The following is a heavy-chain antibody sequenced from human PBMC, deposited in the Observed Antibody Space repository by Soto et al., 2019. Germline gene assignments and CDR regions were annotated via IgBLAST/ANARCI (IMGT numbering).Heavy chain of an antibody. CDR1: GFSFNNYV. CDR2: VSKSDYK. V-gene: IGHV3-33*08. J-gene: IGHJ4*02. D-gene: IGHD2-15*01. CDR3: ARGLVAGDY. Sequence: GGSLRLSCVVSGFSFNNYVINWVRQAPGKGLEWVSSVSKSDYKYYADSVKGRFTISRDNSKNTLYLQMNSLRAEDTAVYYCARGLVAGDYWGQGTLVTVSS.